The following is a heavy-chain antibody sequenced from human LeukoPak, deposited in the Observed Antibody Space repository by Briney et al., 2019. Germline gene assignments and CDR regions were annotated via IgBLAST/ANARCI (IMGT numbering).Heavy chain of an antibody. V-gene: IGHV3-30-3*01. J-gene: IGHJ4*02. CDR2: ISYDGSNK. Sequence: GGSLRLSCAASGFTFSSYIMHWVRQAPGKGLEWVAVISYDGSNKYYADSVKGRFTISRDNSKNTLYLQMNSLRAEDTAVYHCATGSYGLPFDYWGQGTLVTVSS. CDR1: GFTFSSYI. D-gene: IGHD5-18*01. CDR3: ATGSYGLPFDY.